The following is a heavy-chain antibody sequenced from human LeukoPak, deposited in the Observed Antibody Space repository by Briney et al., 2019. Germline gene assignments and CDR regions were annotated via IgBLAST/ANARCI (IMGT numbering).Heavy chain of an antibody. CDR1: GFTFSNAW. CDR2: IKSKTDGGTT. D-gene: IGHD6-13*01. CDR3: AKDLGSSWYGYNPWDY. Sequence: GGSLRLSCAASGFTFSNAWMSWVRQAPGKGLEWVGRIKSKTDGGTTDYAAPVKGRFTISRDGSKNTLYLQMNSLKTEDTAVYYCAKDLGSSWYGYNPWDYWGQGTLVTVSS. J-gene: IGHJ4*02. V-gene: IGHV3-15*01.